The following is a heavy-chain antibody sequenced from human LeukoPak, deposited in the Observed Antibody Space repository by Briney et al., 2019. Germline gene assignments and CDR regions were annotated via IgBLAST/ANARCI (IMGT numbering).Heavy chain of an antibody. CDR3: ARAQYGSSWFFDY. D-gene: IGHD6-13*01. CDR1: GFTFSNFA. Sequence: GGSLRLSCAASGFTFSNFAMHWVRQAPGKGLEWVAMISYDGSNKYYTDSVRGRFTISRDNSKNTLYLQMNSLGAEDTAVYYCARAQYGSSWFFDYWGRGTLVTVSS. J-gene: IGHJ4*02. CDR2: ISYDGSNK. V-gene: IGHV3-30-3*01.